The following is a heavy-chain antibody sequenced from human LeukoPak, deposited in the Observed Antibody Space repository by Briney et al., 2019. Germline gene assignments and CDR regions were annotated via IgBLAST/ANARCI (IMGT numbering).Heavy chain of an antibody. Sequence: PGRSLRLSCAASGFTFSSYAMHWVRQAPGKGLEWVAVISYDGSNKYYADSVKGRFTISRDNSKNTLYLQMNSLRAEDTAVYYCARVRGEVFDYWGQGTLVTVSS. J-gene: IGHJ4*02. CDR2: ISYDGSNK. CDR1: GFTFSSYA. V-gene: IGHV3-30-3*01. CDR3: ARVRGEVFDY. D-gene: IGHD3-16*01.